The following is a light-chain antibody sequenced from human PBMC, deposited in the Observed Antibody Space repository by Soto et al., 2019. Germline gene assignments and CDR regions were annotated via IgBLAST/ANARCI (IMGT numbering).Light chain of an antibody. Sequence: QSALTQPASVSGSPGQSITISCTGTSSDLGAYDYVSWYQQHPGKAPKLMVYDVSNRPSGVSNRFSGSKSGNTASLTISGLQAEDEADYYCISYTSSSTVIFGGGTKVTVL. CDR2: DVS. CDR3: ISYTSSSTVI. J-gene: IGLJ2*01. CDR1: SSDLGAYDY. V-gene: IGLV2-14*01.